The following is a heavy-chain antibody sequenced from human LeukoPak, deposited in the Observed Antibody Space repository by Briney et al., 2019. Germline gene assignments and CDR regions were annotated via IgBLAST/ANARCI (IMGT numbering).Heavy chain of an antibody. CDR2: ISWDGGST. J-gene: IGHJ4*02. D-gene: IGHD2-15*01. Sequence: GGSLRLSCAASGFTFDDYTMHWVRQAPGKGLEWVSLISWDGGSTYYADSVKGRFTISRDNSKNSLYLQMNSLRTEDTALYYFQKDNGRGYGRGGSCSYYFDYWGQGTLVTVSS. CDR1: GFTFDDYT. V-gene: IGHV3-43*01. CDR3: QKDNGRGYGRGGSCSYYFDY.